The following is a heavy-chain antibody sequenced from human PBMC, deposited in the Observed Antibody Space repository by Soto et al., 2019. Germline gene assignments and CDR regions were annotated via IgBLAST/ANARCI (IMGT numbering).Heavy chain of an antibody. V-gene: IGHV4-59*01. CDR1: GDSISTYY. Sequence: SETLSLTCTVSGDSISTYYWSWIRQPPGKGLEWIGYIYYNGNTNYNPSLKRRVTISVDTSRKQFSLNLGSVTAADTAIYYCARTDRWVLGAWFDPWGQGTLVTVSS. D-gene: IGHD1-26*01. J-gene: IGHJ5*02. CDR2: IYYNGNT. CDR3: ARTDRWVLGAWFDP.